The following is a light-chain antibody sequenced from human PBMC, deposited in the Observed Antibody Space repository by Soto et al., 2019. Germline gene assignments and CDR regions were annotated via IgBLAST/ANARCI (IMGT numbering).Light chain of an antibody. CDR1: QSVSSF. V-gene: IGKV3-11*01. J-gene: IGKJ5*01. Sequence: DIVLTQSPATLSLSPGERATLTCRASQSVSSFLAWYQQKPGQAPRLLIYDASNRATGIPARFSASGSETDFTLTISSLEPEDFAVYYCQQRSSRPREISFGQGTRLEIK. CDR2: DAS. CDR3: QQRSSRPREIS.